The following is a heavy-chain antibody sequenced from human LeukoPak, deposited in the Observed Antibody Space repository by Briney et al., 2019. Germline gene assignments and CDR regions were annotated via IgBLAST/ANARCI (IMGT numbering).Heavy chain of an antibody. J-gene: IGHJ4*02. CDR2: FSGSGGST. CDR3: ATSGLSRFGF. CDR1: GFTFSSYS. Sequence: GGSLRLSCAASGFTFSSYSMNWVRQAPGKGLEWVSAFSGSGGSTYYADSVKGRFTISRDNSKNTLYLQMNNLRAQDTAVYYCATSGLSRFGFWGQGTLVTVSS. V-gene: IGHV3-23*01. D-gene: IGHD2/OR15-2a*01.